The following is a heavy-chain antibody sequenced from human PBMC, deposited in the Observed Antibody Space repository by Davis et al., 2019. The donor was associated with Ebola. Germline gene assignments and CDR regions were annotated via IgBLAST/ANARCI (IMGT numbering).Heavy chain of an antibody. CDR3: ARAVPSAGTDFDY. CDR1: EFIFSNYA. J-gene: IGHJ4*02. D-gene: IGHD6-13*01. V-gene: IGHV3-23*01. CDR2: ISGYGDNT. Sequence: GGSLRLSCAASEFIFSNYAMNWVRQAPGKGLEWVSGISGYGDNTYYADSVEGRFTISRDNSKNTMYLQMNSLRGDDTAVYYCARAVPSAGTDFDYWGQGDQVTVSS.